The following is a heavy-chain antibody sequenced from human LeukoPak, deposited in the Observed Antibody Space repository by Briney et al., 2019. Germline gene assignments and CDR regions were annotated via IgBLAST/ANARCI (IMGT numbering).Heavy chain of an antibody. CDR2: IYHSWHT. J-gene: IGHJ5*02. CDR1: SHSNSLGYY. D-gene: IGHD3/OR15-3a*01. Sequence: SDTQSLICGVSSHSNSLGYYLGWTRPPPGTGLDWIDSIYHSWHTLYNPSLKGRVTISVDTSNDQFSLKLSSVTAADTAVYYCARHFGLNWFDPWGQGTLVTVSS. V-gene: IGHV4-38-2*01. CDR3: ARHFGLNWFDP.